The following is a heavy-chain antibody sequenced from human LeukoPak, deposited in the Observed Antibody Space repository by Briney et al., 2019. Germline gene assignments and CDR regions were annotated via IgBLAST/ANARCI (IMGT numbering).Heavy chain of an antibody. V-gene: IGHV1-18*01. J-gene: IGHJ4*02. CDR3: ARDQRWFGELSPDFDY. D-gene: IGHD3-10*01. CDR1: GYTFTSYG. Sequence: ASVKVSCKASGYTFTSYGISWVRQAPGQGLEWMGWISAYNGNTNYAQKLQGRVTMTTDTSTSTAYMELRSLRSDDTAVYYCARDQRWFGELSPDFDYWGQGTLVTVSS. CDR2: ISAYNGNT.